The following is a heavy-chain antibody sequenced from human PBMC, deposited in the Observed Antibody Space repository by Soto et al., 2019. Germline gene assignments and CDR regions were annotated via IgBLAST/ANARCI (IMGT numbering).Heavy chain of an antibody. CDR1: GYTFTSYS. CDR2: INPNGGST. D-gene: IGHD6-13*01. V-gene: IGHV1-46*01. CDR3: ARTLISSGMDV. J-gene: IGHJ6*02. Sequence: GASVKVSCKASGYTFTSYSIHWVRQAPGQGPEWMGIINPNGGSTSYAQRFQGRVTMTRDTSTSTVYMELSSLRSEDTAVYYCARTLISSGMDVWGQGTTVTVSS.